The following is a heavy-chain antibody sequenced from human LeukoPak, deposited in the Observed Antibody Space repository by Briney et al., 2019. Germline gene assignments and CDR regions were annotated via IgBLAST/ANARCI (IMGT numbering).Heavy chain of an antibody. V-gene: IGHV4-30-2*01. J-gene: IGHJ5*02. CDR3: AGQRSMAPLFDP. CDR1: GGSISSGGYS. D-gene: IGHD1-1*01. CDR2: IYHSGST. Sequence: SQTLSLTCAVSGGSISSGGYSGTWIRQPPGKGLEWIGYIYHSGSTYYNPSLKSRVTMSVDRSKNQFSLKLNSVTAADTAVYYCAGQRSMAPLFDPWGQGTLVTVSS.